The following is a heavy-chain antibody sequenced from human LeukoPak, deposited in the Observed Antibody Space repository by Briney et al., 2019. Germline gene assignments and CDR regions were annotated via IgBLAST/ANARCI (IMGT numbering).Heavy chain of an antibody. J-gene: IGHJ6*03. Sequence: ASVKVSCKASGYTFTDYYMHWVRQAPGQGLEWMGWINPNSGDTNYAQRFQGRVTMTRDTSIRTAYMDLSRLRSDDTAVYYCARDKVAAASLQANDYYFYYMDVWGKGTTVTVSS. CDR2: INPNSGDT. CDR3: ARDKVAAASLQANDYYFYYMDV. D-gene: IGHD6-25*01. CDR1: GYTFTDYY. V-gene: IGHV1-2*02.